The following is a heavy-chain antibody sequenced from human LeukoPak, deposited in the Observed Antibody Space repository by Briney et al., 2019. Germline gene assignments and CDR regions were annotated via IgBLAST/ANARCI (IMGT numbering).Heavy chain of an antibody. V-gene: IGHV3-30-3*01. CDR3: ARELQYYFDY. Sequence: GGSLRLSCAASGFTVSNSYMSWVRQAPGKGLEWVAVISYDGSNKYYTDSVKGRFTISRDNSKDTLYLQMNSLRGEDTAVFYCARELQYYFDYWGQGTLVTVSS. D-gene: IGHD2-15*01. J-gene: IGHJ4*02. CDR1: GFTVSNSY. CDR2: ISYDGSNK.